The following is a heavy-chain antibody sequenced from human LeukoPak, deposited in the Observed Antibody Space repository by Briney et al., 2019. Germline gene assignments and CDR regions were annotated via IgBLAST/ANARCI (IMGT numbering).Heavy chain of an antibody. CDR2: ISGSIRST. Sequence: GGSLRLSCAASGFTFNNYGMSWVRQAPGKGLEWVSAISGSIRSTYYADSVKGRFTISRDNSKNTVYLQMNSLRAEDTAVYYCAISYGDYSFDYWGQGTLVTVSS. J-gene: IGHJ4*02. V-gene: IGHV3-23*01. CDR1: GFTFNNYG. D-gene: IGHD4-17*01. CDR3: AISYGDYSFDY.